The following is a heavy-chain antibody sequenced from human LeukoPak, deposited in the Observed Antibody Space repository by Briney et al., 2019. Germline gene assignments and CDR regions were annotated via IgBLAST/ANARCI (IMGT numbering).Heavy chain of an antibody. J-gene: IGHJ4*02. CDR3: ARGYCSSTTCHLDY. V-gene: IGHV1-8*03. D-gene: IGHD2-2*01. CDR2: MNPNSGNT. CDR1: GYTFTSYD. Sequence: ASVKVSCKASGYTFTSYDINCVRQATGQGLEWMGWMNPNSGNTGYAQKLQDRVIITRNTSISTAYMELSSLRSEDTAVYYCARGYCSSTTCHLDYWGQGTLVTVSS.